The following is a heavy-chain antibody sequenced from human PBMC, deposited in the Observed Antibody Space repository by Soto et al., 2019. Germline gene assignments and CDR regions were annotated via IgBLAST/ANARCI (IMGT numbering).Heavy chain of an antibody. J-gene: IGHJ6*02. D-gene: IGHD2-15*01. Sequence: PAYSLKISCKGSGYRVTSYWISCVRHMPGKGLEWVWRIDHSDFYTNYSPSFQGHVTMSADKSISTAYLQWSSMKASDTAMYHCARYCSGGSCYSDHYYYYGMDVWGQGTTVSSP. CDR2: IDHSDFYT. CDR3: ARYCSGGSCYSDHYYYYGMDV. V-gene: IGHV5-10-1*01. CDR1: GYRVTSYW.